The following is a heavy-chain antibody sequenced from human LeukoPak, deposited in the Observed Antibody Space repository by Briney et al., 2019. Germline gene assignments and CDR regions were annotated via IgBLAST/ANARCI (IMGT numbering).Heavy chain of an antibody. J-gene: IGHJ3*02. Sequence: PGGSLRLSCAASGFTFSSYSMKWVRQAPGKGLEWVSSISSSSSYKDYADSVKGRFTISRDNAKNSLYLHMNSLRAEDTAVYYCARETLWVPQDEILTGYYDAFDMWGQGTLVTVSS. CDR3: ARETLWVPQDEILTGYYDAFDM. CDR1: GFTFSSYS. V-gene: IGHV3-21*06. CDR2: ISSSSSYK. D-gene: IGHD3-9*01.